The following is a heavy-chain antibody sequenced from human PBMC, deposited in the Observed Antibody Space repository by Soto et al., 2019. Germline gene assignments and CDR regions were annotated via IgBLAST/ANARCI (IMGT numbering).Heavy chain of an antibody. J-gene: IGHJ5*02. CDR2: INPTDSYT. CDR1: GYIFTSYW. CDR3: ARLYNSTGWRNWFDP. V-gene: IGHV5-10-1*01. D-gene: IGHD6-13*01. Sequence: GESLKISCKGSGYIFTSYWITWVRQMPGKGLEWMGRINPTDSYTDYSPSFQGHVTMSVDKSMNTAYVQWSSLKASDTAMYYCARLYNSTGWRNWFDPWGQGTLVTVSS.